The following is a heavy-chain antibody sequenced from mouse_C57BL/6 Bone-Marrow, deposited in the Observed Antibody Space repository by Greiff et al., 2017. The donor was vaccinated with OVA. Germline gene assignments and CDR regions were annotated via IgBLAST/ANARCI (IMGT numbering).Heavy chain of an antibody. V-gene: IGHV1-52*01. J-gene: IGHJ4*01. Sequence: QVQLQQPGAELVRPGSSVKLSCKASGYTFTSYWMHWVKQRPIQGLEWIGNIDPSDSETHYNQKFKDKATLTVDKSSSTAYMQLSSLTSEDSAVYYCARVIGLRDYAMDYWGQGTSVTVSS. CDR2: IDPSDSET. CDR1: GYTFTSYW. D-gene: IGHD2-4*01. CDR3: ARVIGLRDYAMDY.